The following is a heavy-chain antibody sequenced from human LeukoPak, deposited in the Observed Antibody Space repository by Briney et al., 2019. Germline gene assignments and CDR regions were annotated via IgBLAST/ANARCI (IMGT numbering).Heavy chain of an antibody. Sequence: ASVKVSCKASGYTFTGYYMHWVRQAPGQGLEWMGRIIPIFGTANYAQKFQGRVTITTDESTSTAYMELSSLRSEDTAVYYCARDGIAGKDYYYYMDVWGKGTTVTVSS. D-gene: IGHD6-13*01. CDR1: GYTFTGYY. V-gene: IGHV1-69*05. CDR3: ARDGIAGKDYYYYMDV. J-gene: IGHJ6*03. CDR2: IIPIFGTA.